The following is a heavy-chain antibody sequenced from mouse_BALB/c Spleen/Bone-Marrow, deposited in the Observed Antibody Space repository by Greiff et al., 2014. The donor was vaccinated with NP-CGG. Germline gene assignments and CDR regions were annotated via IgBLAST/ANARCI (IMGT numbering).Heavy chain of an antibody. D-gene: IGHD3-2*01. CDR2: IYPGDGST. CDR3: ARSGDSSGYGFAY. Sequence: QVQLQQSGPELVKPGALVKISCKASGYTFTSYNINWVKQRHGQGLEWIGWIYPGDGSTKYNEKFKGKATLTADKSSSTAYMQLSSLTSENSAFYFCARSGDSSGYGFAYWGQGTLVTVSA. V-gene: IGHV1S56*01. J-gene: IGHJ3*01. CDR1: GYTFTSYN.